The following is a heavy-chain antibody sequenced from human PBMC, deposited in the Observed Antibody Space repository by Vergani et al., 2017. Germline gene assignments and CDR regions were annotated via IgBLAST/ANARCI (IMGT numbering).Heavy chain of an antibody. D-gene: IGHD5-18*01. Sequence: QVQLVQSGAEVKKPGASVKVSCKASGYTFTSYYMHWVRQAPGKGLEWMGGFDPEDGETIYAQKFQGRVTMTEDTSTDTAYMELSSLRSEDTAVYYCATAVPYIPGHYGYPSYYYYYMDVWGKGTTVTVSS. CDR1: GYTFTSYY. CDR3: ATAVPYIPGHYGYPSYYYYYMDV. CDR2: FDPEDGET. J-gene: IGHJ6*03. V-gene: IGHV1-24*01.